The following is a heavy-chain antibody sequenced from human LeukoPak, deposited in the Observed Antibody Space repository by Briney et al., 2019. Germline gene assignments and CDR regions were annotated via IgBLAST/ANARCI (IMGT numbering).Heavy chain of an antibody. J-gene: IGHJ5*02. CDR3: ARQYGDPTTFWFDP. CDR2: IYSGGST. Sequence: GGSLRLSCAASGFTVSSNYMSWVRQAPGKGLEWVSVIYSGGSTYYADSVKGRFTISRDNSKNTLYLQMNSLRAEDTAVYYCARQYGDPTTFWFDPWGQGTLVTVSS. D-gene: IGHD4-17*01. CDR1: GFTVSSNY. V-gene: IGHV3-53*01.